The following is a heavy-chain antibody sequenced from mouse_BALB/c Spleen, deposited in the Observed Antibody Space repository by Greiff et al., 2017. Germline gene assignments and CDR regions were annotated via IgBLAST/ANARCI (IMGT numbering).Heavy chain of an antibody. J-gene: IGHJ4*01. V-gene: IGHV5-9-3*01. CDR3: ARGPPTGYYAMDY. D-gene: IGHD4-1*02. CDR2: ISSGGSYT. Sequence: EVQGVESGGGLVKPGGSLKLSCAASGFTFSSYAMSWVRQTPEKRLEWVATISSGGSYTYYPDSVKGRFTISRDNAKNTLYLQMSSLRSEDTAMYYCARGPPTGYYAMDYWGQGTSVTVSS. CDR1: GFTFSSYA.